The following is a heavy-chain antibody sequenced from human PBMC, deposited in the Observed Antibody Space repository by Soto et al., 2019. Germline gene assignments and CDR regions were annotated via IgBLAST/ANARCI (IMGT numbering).Heavy chain of an antibody. V-gene: IGHV3-30-3*01. D-gene: IGHD6-13*01. CDR1: GFTFSSYA. J-gene: IGHJ6*02. CDR3: SRSAGNFGLYYFYYYSMDV. Sequence: QVQLVESGGGVVQPGRSLRLSCAASGFTFSSYAMHWVRQAPGKGLEWVAVISYDGSNKYYADSVKGRFTISRDNSKNTLYLQMDSLRAEGTAEYYCSRSAGNFGLYYFYYYSMDVWGQGTTVTVSS. CDR2: ISYDGSNK.